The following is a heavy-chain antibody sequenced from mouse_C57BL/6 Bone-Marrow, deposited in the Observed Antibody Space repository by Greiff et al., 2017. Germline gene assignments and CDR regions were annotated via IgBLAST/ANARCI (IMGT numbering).Heavy chain of an antibody. CDR1: GYTFTSYW. J-gene: IGHJ3*01. D-gene: IGHD2-3*01. Sequence: VQLQQSGAELAKPGASVKLSCKASGYTFTSYWMHWVKQRPGQGLEGIGYINPSSGYTKYNQKFKDKATLNADKSSSTAYMQLSSLTYEDSAVYYCAKPDGYYVCFAYWGQGTLVTVSA. V-gene: IGHV1-7*01. CDR3: AKPDGYYVCFAY. CDR2: INPSSGYT.